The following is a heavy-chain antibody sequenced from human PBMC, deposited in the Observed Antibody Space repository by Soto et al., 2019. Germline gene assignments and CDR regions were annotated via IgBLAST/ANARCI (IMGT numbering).Heavy chain of an antibody. V-gene: IGHV4-4*07. CDR2: IYRSGGT. J-gene: IGHJ6*02. CDR3: ARGAAAGVDYGMDV. D-gene: IGHD6-13*01. CDR1: GGSISTYY. Sequence: PSETLSLTCSVSGGSISTYYWSWIRQPAGKGLEGIGRIYRSGGTNFNPSLMSRGSMSVDTSKNQFSLKLSSVVAADTAVYYCARGAAAGVDYGMDVWGQGTTVTVSS.